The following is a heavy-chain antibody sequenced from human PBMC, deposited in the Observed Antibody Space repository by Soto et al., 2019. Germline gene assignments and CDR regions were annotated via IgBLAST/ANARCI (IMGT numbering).Heavy chain of an antibody. CDR1: GGTFSSYA. Sequence: QVQLVQSGAEVKKPGSSVKVSCKASGGTFSSYAISWVRQAPGQGLEWMGGIIPIFGTANYAQKFQGRVTITADESTSTAYMELSSLRAEDTALYYCARVSVERNLRDGYNYEDYWGQGHLGTVSS. D-gene: IGHD5-12*01. CDR2: IIPIFGTA. J-gene: IGHJ4*02. CDR3: ARVSVERNLRDGYNYEDY. V-gene: IGHV1-69*01.